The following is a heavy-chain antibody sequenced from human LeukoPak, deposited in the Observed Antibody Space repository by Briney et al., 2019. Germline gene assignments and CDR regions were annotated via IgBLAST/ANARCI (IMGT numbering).Heavy chain of an antibody. CDR2: INSDGSST. CDR3: ARFPRVVPAANNWSDP. V-gene: IGHV3-74*01. D-gene: IGHD2-2*01. CDR1: GFTFSSYW. J-gene: IGHJ5*02. Sequence: AGRSLRLSCAASGFTFSSYWMHWVRQAPGKGLVWVSRINSDGSSTSYADSVKGRFTISRDNAKNTLYLQMNSLRAEDTAVYYCARFPRVVPAANNWSDPWGQGTLVTVSS.